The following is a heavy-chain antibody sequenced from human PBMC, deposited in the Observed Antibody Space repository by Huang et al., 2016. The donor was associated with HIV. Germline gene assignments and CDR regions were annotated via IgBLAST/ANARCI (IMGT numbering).Heavy chain of an antibody. Sequence: QVRLHQWGTGVLKPSETLSLKCAVYGGSFSGHYWTWIRQSPGKGLGWIGEIDVLATTSSNPSLKSRGSMSLDTSKSQFYLNLTSVTATDTGKYYCARQRMTEGNSESTWSYFDSWGQGTLVIVSS. CDR1: GGSFSGHY. V-gene: IGHV4-34*01. CDR2: IDVLATT. CDR3: ARQRMTEGNSESTWSYFDS. J-gene: IGHJ4*02. D-gene: IGHD2-21*02.